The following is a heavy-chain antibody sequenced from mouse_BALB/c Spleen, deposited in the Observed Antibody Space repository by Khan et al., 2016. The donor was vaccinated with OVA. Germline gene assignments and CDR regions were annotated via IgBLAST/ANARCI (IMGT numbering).Heavy chain of an antibody. V-gene: IGHV3-2*02. D-gene: IGHD1-1*01. CDR1: GSAITSNYA. CDR3: ARGKYYGYAMDY. CDR2: LSYSGHT. J-gene: IGHJ4*01. Sequence: VQLKQSGPGLVKPYQFLSLTSTVTGSAITSNYAWNSIRQFPGNKLEWLGYLSYSGHTNYNPSLKSRISITLDTSKIHFFLQLNSVTTEDTATYYCARGKYYGYAMDYWGQGTSITVSA.